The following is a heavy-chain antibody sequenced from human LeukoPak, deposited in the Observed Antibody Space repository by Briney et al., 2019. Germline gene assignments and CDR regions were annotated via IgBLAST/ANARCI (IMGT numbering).Heavy chain of an antibody. V-gene: IGHV1-2*02. Sequence: GASVKVSCKASGYTFTDYYMHWVRQAPGQGLEWMGWINPNSGGTKYAQKFEGRVTMTRDTSISTAYMELSRVTSDDTAVYYCARGGIRTAASKFDYWGQGTLVTVSS. CDR2: INPNSGGT. CDR1: GYTFTDYY. J-gene: IGHJ4*02. D-gene: IGHD6-13*01. CDR3: ARGGIRTAASKFDY.